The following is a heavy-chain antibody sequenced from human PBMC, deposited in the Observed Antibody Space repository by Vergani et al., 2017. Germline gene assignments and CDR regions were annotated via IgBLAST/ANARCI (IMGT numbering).Heavy chain of an antibody. CDR3: TTPDIVVVVAATPAYYYMDV. V-gene: IGHV3-15*07. D-gene: IGHD2-15*01. J-gene: IGHJ6*03. CDR2: IKRKTDGGTT. CDR1: GFTFSNAW. Sequence: EVQLVESGGGLVKPGGSLRLSCAASGFTFSNAWMNWVRQAPGKGLEWVGRIKRKTDGGTTDYAAPVKGRFTISRDDSKNTLYLQMNSLKTEDTAVYYCTTPDIVVVVAATPAYYYMDVWGKGTTVTVSS.